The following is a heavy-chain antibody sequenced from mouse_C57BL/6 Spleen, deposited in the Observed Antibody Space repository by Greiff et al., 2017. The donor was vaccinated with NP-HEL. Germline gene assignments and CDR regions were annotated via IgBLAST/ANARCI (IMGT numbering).Heavy chain of an antibody. CDR1: GFNIKDYY. CDR2: IDPEDGDT. J-gene: IGHJ2*01. CDR3: FYYDRGGAFDY. V-gene: IGHV14-1*01. Sequence: VHVKQSGAELVRPGASVKLSCTASGFNIKDYYMHWVKQRPEQGLEWIGRIDPEDGDTEYAPKFQGKATMTADTSSNTAYLQLSSLTSEDTAVYYCFYYDRGGAFDYWGQGTTLTVSS. D-gene: IGHD2-4*01.